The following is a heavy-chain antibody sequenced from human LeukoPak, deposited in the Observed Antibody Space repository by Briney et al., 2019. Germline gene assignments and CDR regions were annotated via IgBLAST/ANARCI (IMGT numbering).Heavy chain of an antibody. J-gene: IGHJ3*02. D-gene: IGHD6-19*01. CDR3: ARERQRPQWLVDAFDI. CDR2: IKQDGSEK. Sequence: GGSLRLSCAASGFTFSSYAMSWVRQAPGKGLEWVANIKQDGSEKYYVDSVKGRFTISRDNAKNSLYLQMNSLRAEDTAVYFCARERQRPQWLVDAFDIWGQGTMVTVSS. V-gene: IGHV3-7*01. CDR1: GFTFSSYA.